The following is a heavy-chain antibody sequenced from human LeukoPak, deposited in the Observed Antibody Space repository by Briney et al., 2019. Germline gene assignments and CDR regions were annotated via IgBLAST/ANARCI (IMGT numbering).Heavy chain of an antibody. J-gene: IGHJ4*02. CDR2: IKQDGSEK. CDR3: ARSGGELRLGYYFDY. V-gene: IGHV3-7*01. D-gene: IGHD1-26*01. CDR1: GFTSSSYW. Sequence: GGSLRLSCAASGFTSSSYWMSWVRQAPGKGLEWVANIKQDGSEKYYVDSVKGRFTISRDNAKNSLYLQMNSLRAEDTAVYYCARSGGELRLGYYFDYWGQGTLVTVSS.